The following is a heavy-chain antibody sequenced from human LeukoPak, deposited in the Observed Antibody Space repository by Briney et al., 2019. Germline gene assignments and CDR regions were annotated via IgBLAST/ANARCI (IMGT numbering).Heavy chain of an antibody. J-gene: IGHJ4*02. CDR2: ISSSSGST. CDR3: AKYRYSGSRESLDY. D-gene: IGHD5-12*01. Sequence: GGSLRLSCAASGFTFSNYPMSWVRQAPGKGLEWVSAISSSSGSTYYADSVKGRFTISRDNSKKTLYLQMNSLRAEDTAVYYCAKYRYSGSRESLDYWGQGTLVTVSS. V-gene: IGHV3-23*01. CDR1: GFTFSNYP.